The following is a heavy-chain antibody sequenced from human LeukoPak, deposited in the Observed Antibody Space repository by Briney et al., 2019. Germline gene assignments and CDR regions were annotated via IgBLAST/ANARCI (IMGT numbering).Heavy chain of an antibody. V-gene: IGHV1-69*01. CDR3: ARGLITMVRGDYYYYMDV. CDR1: GGTFSSYA. D-gene: IGHD3-10*01. J-gene: IGHJ6*03. CDR2: IIPIFGTA. Sequence: SVKVSCKASGGTFSSYAISWVRQAPGQGLEWMGGIIPIFGTANYAQKFQGRVTITADESTSTAYMELSSLRSEDTAVYYCARGLITMVRGDYYYYMDVWGKGTTVTVSS.